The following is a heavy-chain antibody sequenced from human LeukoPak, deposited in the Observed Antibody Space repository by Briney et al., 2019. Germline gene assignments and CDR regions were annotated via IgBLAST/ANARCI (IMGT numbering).Heavy chain of an antibody. D-gene: IGHD3-22*01. V-gene: IGHV3-30*03. Sequence: GGSLRLSCTASGFTFSSYGMHWVRQAPGKGLEWVAVISYDGSNKYYADSVKGRFTISRDNSKNTLYLQMNSLRAEDTAVYYCARGSQDSSGYYYPDYWGQGTLVTVSS. CDR1: GFTFSSYG. CDR2: ISYDGSNK. J-gene: IGHJ4*02. CDR3: ARGSQDSSGYYYPDY.